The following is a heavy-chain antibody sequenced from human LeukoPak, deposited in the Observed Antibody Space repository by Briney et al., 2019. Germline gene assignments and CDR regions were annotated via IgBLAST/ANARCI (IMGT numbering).Heavy chain of an antibody. CDR3: ARFPNYYDSSGYWGPNTFDI. D-gene: IGHD3-22*01. Sequence: SETLSLTCTVSGASISSYYWSWIRQPPGKGLEWIGYIYYSGSTNYNPSLKSRVTISVDTSKTQFSLKLSSVTAADTAVYYCARFPNYYDSSGYWGPNTFDIWGQGTMVTVSS. CDR1: GASISSYY. V-gene: IGHV4-59*01. J-gene: IGHJ3*02. CDR2: IYYSGST.